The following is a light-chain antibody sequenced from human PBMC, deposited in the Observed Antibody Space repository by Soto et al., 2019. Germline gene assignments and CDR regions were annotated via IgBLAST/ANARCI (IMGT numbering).Light chain of an antibody. J-gene: IGLJ3*02. V-gene: IGLV1-40*01. CDR2: DNS. Sequence: QAVVTQPPSVSGAPGQRVTISCSGSSSNIGTGYDVHWYQQFPGRAPKLLIYDNSNRPSGVPDRFSGSKSGTSASLAITGLLAEDEADYYCHSYDSSLSGWVFGGGPKLTVL. CDR3: HSYDSSLSGWV. CDR1: SSNIGTGYD.